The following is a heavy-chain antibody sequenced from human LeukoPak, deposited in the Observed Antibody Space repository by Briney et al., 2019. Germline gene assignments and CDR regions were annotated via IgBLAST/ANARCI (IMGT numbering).Heavy chain of an antibody. CDR2: MNINNGDS. Sequence: ASVKVSCKASGYTFTNYHINWVRQAPGQGLEWGGWMNINNGDSGFAQNFQGRVAITRDTYMSTAYMDLGSLRPEDTAVYFCARTTSFTASGYDYWGQGTLVTVSS. J-gene: IGHJ4*02. CDR3: ARTTSFTASGYDY. V-gene: IGHV1-8*03. CDR1: GYTFTNYH. D-gene: IGHD6-25*01.